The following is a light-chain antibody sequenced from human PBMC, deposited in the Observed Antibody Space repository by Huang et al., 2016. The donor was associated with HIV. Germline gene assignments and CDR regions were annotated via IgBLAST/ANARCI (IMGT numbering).Light chain of an antibody. CDR2: GES. CDR3: QQSLISPPA. V-gene: IGKV1-39*01. J-gene: IGKJ3*01. CDR1: QNINSY. Sequence: DVQMTQSPSSLSASVGDRVTMTCRASQNINSYLNWYHQKPGKAPKVLIYGESNLQGGVPSRFSGSGFGTDFSLTITSLQLEEFGTYYCQQSLISPPAFGPGTRVDFK.